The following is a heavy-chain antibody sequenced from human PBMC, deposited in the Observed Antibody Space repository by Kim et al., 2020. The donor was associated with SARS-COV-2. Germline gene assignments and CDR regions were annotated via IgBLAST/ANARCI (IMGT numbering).Heavy chain of an antibody. CDR1: GWSFSGYY. CDR2: INHSGRT. J-gene: IGHJ4*02. CDR3: ARRLSNTSGWGSHYCDL. Sequence: SETLSLTCAVYGWSFSGYYWSWIRQPPGKGLEWIGEINHSGRTNYNLSFKSRGTILVNTSKNQFLLKLTSVTAADTAVYYCARRLSNTSGWGSHYCDLWGPGILVTVSS. V-gene: IGHV4-34*01. D-gene: IGHD3-10*01.